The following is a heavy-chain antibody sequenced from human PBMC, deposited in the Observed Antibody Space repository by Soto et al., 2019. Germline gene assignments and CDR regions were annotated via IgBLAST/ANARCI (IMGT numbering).Heavy chain of an antibody. CDR2: IIPFFDTA. D-gene: IGHD2-2*01. CDR3: PSHDCLSSRCYYYYYYVMDV. CDR1: GDTFSSYA. V-gene: IGHV1-69*12. J-gene: IGHJ6*02. Sequence: QVQLVQSGAEVKKPGSSVKVSCKASGDTFSSYAISWVRQAPGQGLEWMGGIIPFFDTANYAQQFQGRVTITADEATSTAYMGQSSVRSEDTAVYYCPSHDCLSSRCYYYYYYVMDVWGQGTTVTVSS.